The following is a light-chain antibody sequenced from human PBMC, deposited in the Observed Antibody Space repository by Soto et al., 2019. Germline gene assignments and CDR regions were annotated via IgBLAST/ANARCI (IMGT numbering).Light chain of an antibody. CDR3: QQYNNWPPIP. CDR2: GAS. CDR1: QGVTTN. V-gene: IGKV3-15*01. Sequence: DIVMTHSPGTLSVSPGERATLSCRAGQGVTTNFAWYQQKSGQSPRLLIYGASTRATGIPARFSGSGSGTEFTLTISSLQSEDFAVYYCQQYNNWPPIPFGQGTRLE. J-gene: IGKJ5*01.